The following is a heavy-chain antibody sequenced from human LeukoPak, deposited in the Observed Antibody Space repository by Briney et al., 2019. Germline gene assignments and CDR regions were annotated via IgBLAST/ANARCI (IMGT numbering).Heavy chain of an antibody. CDR2: ISWNSGSI. Sequence: GGSLRLSCAASGFTFSSYAMSWVRQAPGKGLEWVSGISWNSGSIGYADSVKGRFTISRDNAKNSLYLQMNSLRAEDTALYYCAKGYSSSSSLNAFDIWGQGTMVTVSS. J-gene: IGHJ3*02. CDR3: AKGYSSSSSLNAFDI. CDR1: GFTFSSYA. D-gene: IGHD6-13*01. V-gene: IGHV3-9*01.